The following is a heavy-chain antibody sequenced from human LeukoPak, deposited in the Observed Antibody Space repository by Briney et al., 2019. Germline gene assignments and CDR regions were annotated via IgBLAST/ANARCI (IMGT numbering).Heavy chain of an antibody. D-gene: IGHD6-25*01. CDR1: GFTFSDYY. J-gene: IGHJ4*02. CDR2: ISGDNGSI. V-gene: IGHV3-11*01. Sequence: GGSLRLSCAASGFTFSDYYMSWFRQAPGKGLEWLSYISGDNGSIYYADSVRGRFTISRDNAKNSLYLQVYSLRGEDTAVYYCVRAYSRGYSDDFDYWGQGTLVTVSS. CDR3: VRAYSRGYSDDFDY.